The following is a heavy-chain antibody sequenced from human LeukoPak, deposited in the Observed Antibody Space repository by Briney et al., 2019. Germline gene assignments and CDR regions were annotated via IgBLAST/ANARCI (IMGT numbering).Heavy chain of an antibody. CDR3: AKAFGKFSRLTGLAIIAAAAN. CDR1: GFTFSSYS. D-gene: IGHD6-13*01. V-gene: IGHV3-21*01. J-gene: IGHJ4*02. Sequence: GGSLRLSCAASGFTFSSYSMNWVRQAPGKGLEWVSSISSSSSYIYYADSVKGRLTISRDNAKNSLYLQMNSLRAEDTAVYYCAKAFGKFSRLTGLAIIAAAANWGQGTLVTVSP. CDR2: ISSSSSYI.